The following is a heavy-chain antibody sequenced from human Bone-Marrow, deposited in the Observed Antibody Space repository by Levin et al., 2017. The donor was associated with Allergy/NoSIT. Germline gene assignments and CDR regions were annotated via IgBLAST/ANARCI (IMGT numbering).Heavy chain of an antibody. CDR1: GFTFGDYA. Sequence: QAGGSLRLSCTASGFTFGDYAMSWFRQAPGKGLEWVGFIRSKAYGGTTEYAASVKGRFTISRDDSKSIAYLQMNSLKTEDTAVYYCTRDLRRDEAARKGGFDYWGQGTLVTVSS. CDR3: TRDLRRDEAARKGGFDY. V-gene: IGHV3-49*03. J-gene: IGHJ4*02. D-gene: IGHD6-6*01. CDR2: IRSKAYGGTT.